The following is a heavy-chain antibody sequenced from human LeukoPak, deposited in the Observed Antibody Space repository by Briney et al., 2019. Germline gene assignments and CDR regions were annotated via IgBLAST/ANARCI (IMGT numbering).Heavy chain of an antibody. CDR1: GFTFSSYS. V-gene: IGHV3-48*02. CDR2: ISGRTGTM. Sequence: GGSLRLSCAAAGFTFSSYSMNWVRQAPGKGLEWISYISGRTGTMYYADSVQGRFTIYRDNAKNSLYLQLNSLRDEDTAVYYCARDRSPYTTSAYYLDYWGQGTLVTVSS. CDR3: ARDRSPYTTSAYYLDY. D-gene: IGHD3-22*01. J-gene: IGHJ4*02.